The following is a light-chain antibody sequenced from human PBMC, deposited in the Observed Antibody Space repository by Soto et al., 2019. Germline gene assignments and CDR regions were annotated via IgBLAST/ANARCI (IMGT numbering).Light chain of an antibody. Sequence: EIVLTQSPGTLSLSPGERATLSCRASQSVSSNYLAWYQQKPGQAPRLLVHGASSRATGIPDRFSGSGSGTDFPLTISRLEPEDFAVYYCQQYGGSPRTFGQGTKVEIK. CDR3: QQYGGSPRT. J-gene: IGKJ1*01. CDR2: GAS. V-gene: IGKV3-20*01. CDR1: QSVSSNY.